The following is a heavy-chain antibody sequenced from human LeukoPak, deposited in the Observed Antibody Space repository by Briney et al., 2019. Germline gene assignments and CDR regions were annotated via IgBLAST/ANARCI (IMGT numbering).Heavy chain of an antibody. V-gene: IGHV4-59*01. Sequence: SETLSLTCTVSGGSISSYYWSWIRQPPGKGLEWIGYIYYSGSTNYNPPLKSRVTIPVDTSKNQFSLKLSSVTAADTAVYYCAREGGGYSGYDPRDYYYYGMDVWGQGTTVTVSS. CDR3: AREGGGYSGYDPRDYYYYGMDV. J-gene: IGHJ6*02. CDR2: IYYSGST. CDR1: GGSISSYY. D-gene: IGHD5-12*01.